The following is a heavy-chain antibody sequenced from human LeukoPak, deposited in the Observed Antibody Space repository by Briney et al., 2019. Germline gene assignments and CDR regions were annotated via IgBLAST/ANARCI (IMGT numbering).Heavy chain of an antibody. Sequence: PGGSRRLSCAVSGFTFSSYWMSWVRQAPGKGLEWLANIKQDGSQKYYVDSVKGRFTISRDNANNAVYVQMNSLRAEDTAVYYCGRRYDSRGYEAFDIWGQGTMVTVSS. CDR1: GFTFSSYW. CDR3: GRRYDSRGYEAFDI. D-gene: IGHD3-22*01. CDR2: IKQDGSQK. J-gene: IGHJ3*02. V-gene: IGHV3-7*04.